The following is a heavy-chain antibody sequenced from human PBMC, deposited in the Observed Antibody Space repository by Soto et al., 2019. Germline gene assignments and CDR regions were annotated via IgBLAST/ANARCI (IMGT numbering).Heavy chain of an antibody. D-gene: IGHD3-3*01. CDR3: ARSPYYDFWSGYYYYYYYGMDV. J-gene: IGHJ6*02. Sequence: SGPTLVNPTQTLTLTCTFSGFSLSTSGMCVSWIRQPPGKALEWLVLIDWDDDKYYSTSLKTRLTISKDTSKNQVVLTMTNMDPVDTATYYCARSPYYDFWSGYYYYYYYGMDVWGQGTTVTVSS. V-gene: IGHV2-70*01. CDR2: IDWDDDK. CDR1: GFSLSTSGMC.